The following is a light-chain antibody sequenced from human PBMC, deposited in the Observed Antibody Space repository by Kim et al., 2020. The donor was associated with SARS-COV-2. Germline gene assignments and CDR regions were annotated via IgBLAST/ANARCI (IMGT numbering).Light chain of an antibody. Sequence: ASVGDRVTIACRAGQTISNYVNWYRPQPGKAPTLLLYDSSSLHSGVPSLFSGSGFGTHFTLIISSLQPEDFATYYCQQSYGTPFTFGQGTRLEIK. V-gene: IGKV1-39*01. CDR3: QQSYGTPFT. CDR1: QTISNY. J-gene: IGKJ5*01. CDR2: DSS.